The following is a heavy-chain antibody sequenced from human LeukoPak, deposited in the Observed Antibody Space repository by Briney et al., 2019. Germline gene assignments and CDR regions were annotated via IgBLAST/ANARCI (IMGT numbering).Heavy chain of an antibody. D-gene: IGHD6-19*01. CDR1: GFTFSNYG. J-gene: IGHJ4*02. CDR2: ISYDGSNK. Sequence: GGSLRLSCAASGFTFSNYGLHWVRQAPGKGLEWVAIISYDGSNKYFADSVKGRFTISRDNSKNTLYLQMNSLRAEDTAVYYCAKDGAVSGYFDNWGQGTLVTVSS. CDR3: AKDGAVSGYFDN. V-gene: IGHV3-30*18.